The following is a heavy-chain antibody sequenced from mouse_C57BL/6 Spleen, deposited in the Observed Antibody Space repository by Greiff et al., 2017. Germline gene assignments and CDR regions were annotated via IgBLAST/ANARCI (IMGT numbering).Heavy chain of an antibody. CDR1: GYTFTSYG. Sequence: QVQLKQSGAELARPGASVKLSCTASGYTFTSYGISWVKQRTGQGLEWIGEIYPRSGNTYYNEKFKGKATLTADKSSSTAYMELRSLTSEDSAVYFCARIYYGNYLDYWGQGTTLTVSS. D-gene: IGHD2-1*01. CDR2: IYPRSGNT. CDR3: ARIYYGNYLDY. V-gene: IGHV1-81*01. J-gene: IGHJ2*01.